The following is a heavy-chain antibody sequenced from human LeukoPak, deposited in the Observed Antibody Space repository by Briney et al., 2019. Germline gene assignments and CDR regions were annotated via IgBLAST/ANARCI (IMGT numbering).Heavy chain of an antibody. CDR2: ISSSGTTI. CDR3: AREIRGGASDAFDI. Sequence: GGSLRLSCAASGFTFSSYEMNWVRQAPGKGLEWVSYISSSGTTIYYADSVKGRFTISSDNAKNSLYLQMNSLRAEDTAVYYCAREIRGGASDAFDIWGQGTMVTVSS. J-gene: IGHJ3*02. V-gene: IGHV3-48*03. CDR1: GFTFSSYE. D-gene: IGHD3-10*01.